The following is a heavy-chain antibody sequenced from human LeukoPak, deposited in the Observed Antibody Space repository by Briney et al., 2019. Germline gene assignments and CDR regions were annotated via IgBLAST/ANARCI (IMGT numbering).Heavy chain of an antibody. Sequence: PSETLSLTCTVSGGSISRYYWSWIRQPPGKGLEWIGYIYYSGNTNYNPSLKSRVTISVDTSKNQFSLKLSSVTAADTAVYYCTRDGSGSSGWYLDVWGKGTTVTFSS. CDR1: GGSISRYY. D-gene: IGHD6-19*01. V-gene: IGHV4-59*01. CDR3: TRDGSGSSGWYLDV. CDR2: IYYSGNT. J-gene: IGHJ6*04.